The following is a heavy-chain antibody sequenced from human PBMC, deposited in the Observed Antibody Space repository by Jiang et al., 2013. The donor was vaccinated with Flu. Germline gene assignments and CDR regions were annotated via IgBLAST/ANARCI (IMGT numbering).Heavy chain of an antibody. D-gene: IGHD6-13*01. J-gene: IGHJ5*02. CDR2: IIPIFGTA. Sequence: GAEVKKPGSSVKVSCKASGGTFSSYAISWVRQAPGQGLEWMGGIIPIFGTANYAQKFQGRVTITADESTSTAYMELSSLRSEDTAVYYCARSRVSTYSSSWYGVDPWGQGTLVTVSS. CDR1: GGTFSSYA. V-gene: IGHV1-69*01. CDR3: ARSRVSTYSSSWYGVDP.